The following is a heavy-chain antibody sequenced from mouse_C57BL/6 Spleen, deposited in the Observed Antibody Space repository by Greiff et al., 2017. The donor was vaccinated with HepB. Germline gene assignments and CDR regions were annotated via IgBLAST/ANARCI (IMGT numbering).Heavy chain of an antibody. J-gene: IGHJ1*03. CDR1: GFTFSDYG. D-gene: IGHD2-10*01. Sequence: EVQLQQSGGGLVKPGGSLKLSCAASGFTFSDYGMHWVRQAPEKGLEWVAYISSGSSTIYYADTVKGRFTISRDNAKNTLFLQMTSLRSEDTAMYYCAKGAYYGYFDVWGTGTTVTVSS. CDR3: AKGAYYGYFDV. CDR2: ISSGSSTI. V-gene: IGHV5-17*01.